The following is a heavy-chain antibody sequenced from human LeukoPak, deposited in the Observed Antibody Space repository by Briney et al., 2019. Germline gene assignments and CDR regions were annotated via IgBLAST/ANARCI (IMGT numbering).Heavy chain of an antibody. J-gene: IGHJ5*02. CDR3: ARDSWGGYYMGNWFDP. V-gene: IGHV4-38-2*02. D-gene: IGHD3-3*01. Sequence: PSETLSLTCAVSGYSISSGYYWGWIRQPPGKGLEWIGSIYHSGSTYYNPSLKSRVTISVDTSKNQFSLKLSSVTAADTAVYYCARDSWGGYYMGNWFDPWGQRTLVTVSS. CDR2: IYHSGST. CDR1: GYSISSGYY.